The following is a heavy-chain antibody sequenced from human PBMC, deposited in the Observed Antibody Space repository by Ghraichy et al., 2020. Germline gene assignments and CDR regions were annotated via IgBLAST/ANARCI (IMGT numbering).Heavy chain of an antibody. CDR1: GGSISSHAYY. V-gene: IGHV4-39*01. J-gene: IGHJ6*02. CDR3: ARQVYGSGFYCYYGMDV. D-gene: IGHD3-10*01. CDR2: IYYSGTT. Sequence: SETLSLTCTVSGGSISSHAYYWGWIRQPPGKGLEWIGTIYYSGTTYYNPSLKSRVTISVDTSRNQFSLKLNSVTVADTAVYYCARQVYGSGFYCYYGMDVWGQGTTVTVSS.